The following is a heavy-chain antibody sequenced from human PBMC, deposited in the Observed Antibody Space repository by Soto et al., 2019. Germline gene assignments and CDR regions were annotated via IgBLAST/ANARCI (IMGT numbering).Heavy chain of an antibody. D-gene: IGHD1-1*01. CDR2: ISASAAET. CDR1: GFTFSGYA. Sequence: EVQLLEFGGGLVQPGGSLRLSCAASGFTFSGYAMSWVRQAPGKGLEWVSSISASAAETYYADSVKGRFTISRDNSKNTLSLQMNSLRAEDTAAYYCAKSRKSGVHDLDCWGQGAQVTVSS. CDR3: AKSRKSGVHDLDC. V-gene: IGHV3-23*01. J-gene: IGHJ4*02.